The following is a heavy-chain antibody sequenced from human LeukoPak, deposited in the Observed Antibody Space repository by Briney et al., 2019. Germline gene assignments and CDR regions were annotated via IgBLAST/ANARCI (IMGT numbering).Heavy chain of an antibody. J-gene: IGHJ4*02. CDR2: IYYSGST. Sequence: SETLSLTCTVSGGSLSSSSYYWGWIRQPPGKGLEWIGSIYYSGSTYYNPSLKSRVTISVDTSKNQFSLKLTSVTAADTAVYYCASVEMSTISFDYWGQGTLVTVSS. CDR1: GGSLSSSSYY. D-gene: IGHD5-24*01. CDR3: ASVEMSTISFDY. V-gene: IGHV4-39*01.